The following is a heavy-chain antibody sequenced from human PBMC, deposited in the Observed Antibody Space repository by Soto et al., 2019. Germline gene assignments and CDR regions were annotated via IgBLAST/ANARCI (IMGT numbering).Heavy chain of an antibody. CDR3: ARVRMYGKNYYGMDV. Sequence: ASVKVAFKASGYTFPSYYMHWVRQSPGQGVEWMGIINPSGGSTSYAEKFQGRVTMTRDTSTSTVYMELSSLRSEDTAVYYCARVRMYGKNYYGMDVWGQGTTVTVSS. CDR1: GYTFPSYY. V-gene: IGHV1-46*01. J-gene: IGHJ6*02. CDR2: INPSGGST. D-gene: IGHD4-17*01.